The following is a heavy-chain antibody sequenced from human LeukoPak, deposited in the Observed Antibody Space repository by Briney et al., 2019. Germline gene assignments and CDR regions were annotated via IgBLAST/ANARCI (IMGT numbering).Heavy chain of an antibody. CDR1: GFTFSSYG. V-gene: IGHV3-33*01. Sequence: GGSLRLSCAASGFTFSSYGMHWVRQAPGKGLEWVAVIWYDGSNKYYADSVKGRFTISRDNSKYTLYLQMNSLRAEDTAVYYCARDSGGVVPAALLFWGQGTLVTVSS. D-gene: IGHD2-2*01. CDR3: ARDSGGVVPAALLF. J-gene: IGHJ4*02. CDR2: IWYDGSNK.